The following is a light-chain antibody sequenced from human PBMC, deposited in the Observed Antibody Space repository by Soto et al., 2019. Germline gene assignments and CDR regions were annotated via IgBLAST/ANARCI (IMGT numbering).Light chain of an antibody. CDR1: QSISSY. Sequence: DIQMTQSPSSLSASVGDRVTITCRASQSISSYLNWYQQRPGKAPKVLIYGASTLQSGVPSRFSGSGSGTDFTLTIRSLQPEDFATYYCQQSYTAPLTFGGGTKVDIK. CDR3: QQSYTAPLT. CDR2: GAS. V-gene: IGKV1-39*01. J-gene: IGKJ4*01.